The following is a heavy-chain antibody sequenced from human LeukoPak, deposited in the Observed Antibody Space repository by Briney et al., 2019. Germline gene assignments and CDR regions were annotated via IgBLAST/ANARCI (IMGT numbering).Heavy chain of an antibody. CDR1: GFTFSSYW. Sequence: PGGSLRLSCAASGFTFSSYWMTWVRQAPGKGLGWVANIRQDGGVKYYMDSAKGRFTLSRDNAKSSLYLQMNSLRVEDTAMYFCARTVVVVVGASDYFDYWGQGTLVTVSS. V-gene: IGHV3-7*03. CDR3: ARTVVVVVGASDYFDY. J-gene: IGHJ4*02. D-gene: IGHD2-2*01. CDR2: IRQDGGVK.